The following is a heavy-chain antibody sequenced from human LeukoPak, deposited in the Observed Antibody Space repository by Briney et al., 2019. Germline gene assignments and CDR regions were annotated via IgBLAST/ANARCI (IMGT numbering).Heavy chain of an antibody. J-gene: IGHJ4*02. CDR3: AREILAPGKTHDY. CDR2: INDDGSAT. Sequence: GGSLRLSCAVSGFPFSLYCMHCARHVPGEGLVWVSRINDDGSATFYADSVKGRFTISRDNGKNTLFLQINRLRVEDTAVNYCAREILAPGKTHDYWGQGTLVTVSS. CDR1: GFPFSLYC. V-gene: IGHV3-74*01.